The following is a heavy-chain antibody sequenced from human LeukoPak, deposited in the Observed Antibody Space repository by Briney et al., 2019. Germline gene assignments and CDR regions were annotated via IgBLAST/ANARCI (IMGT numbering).Heavy chain of an antibody. CDR3: ARGPMILRYFVQYYYMDV. CDR2: IYYSGST. CDR1: GGSISSGGYY. Sequence: SETLSLTCTVSGGSISSGGYYWSWIRQHPGKGLEWIGYIYYSGSTYYNPSLKSRVTISVDTSKNQFSLKLSSVTAADTAVYYCARGPMILRYFVQYYYMDVWGKGTTVTVSS. D-gene: IGHD3-9*01. J-gene: IGHJ6*03. V-gene: IGHV4-31*03.